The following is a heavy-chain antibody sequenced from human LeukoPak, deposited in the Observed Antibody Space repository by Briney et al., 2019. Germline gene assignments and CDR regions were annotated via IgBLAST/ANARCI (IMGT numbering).Heavy chain of an antibody. CDR2: INHSGST. D-gene: IGHD1-1*01. J-gene: IGHJ4*02. Sequence: SETLSLTCAVYGGSFSGYYWSWIRQPPGKGLEWIGEINHSGSTNYNPSLKSRVTISVDTSKNQFSLKLSSVTAADTAVYYCASGWYTGDYWGQGTLVTVSS. CDR1: GGSFSGYY. CDR3: ASGWYTGDY. V-gene: IGHV4-34*01.